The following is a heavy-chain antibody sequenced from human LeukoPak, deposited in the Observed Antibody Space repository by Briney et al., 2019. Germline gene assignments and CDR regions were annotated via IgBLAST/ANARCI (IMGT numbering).Heavy chain of an antibody. J-gene: IGHJ4*02. V-gene: IGHV4-59*01. CDR2: FYYSGST. CDR1: GGSISSYY. CDR3: ARDSSAHFDY. Sequence: PSETLSLTCTVPGGSISSYYWSWIRQPPGKGLEWIGYFYYSGSTDYNPSLKSRVTISVDTSKNQFSLNLSSVTAADTAVYYCARDSSAHFDYWGQGTLVTVSS.